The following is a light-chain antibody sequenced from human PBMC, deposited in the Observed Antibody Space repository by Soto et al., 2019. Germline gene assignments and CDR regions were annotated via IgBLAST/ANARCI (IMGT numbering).Light chain of an antibody. V-gene: IGLV2-23*02. CDR2: EVS. J-gene: IGLJ1*01. CDR1: SSDVGRYNL. CDR3: CSYAGSGTYV. Sequence: QSALTQPASVSGSPGQSITISCTGTSSDVGRYNLVSWYQQHPGKAPKLMIYEVSKRPSGVSNRFSGSKSGNTASLTISGLQADDEADYYCCSYAGSGTYVFGIGTKVTVL.